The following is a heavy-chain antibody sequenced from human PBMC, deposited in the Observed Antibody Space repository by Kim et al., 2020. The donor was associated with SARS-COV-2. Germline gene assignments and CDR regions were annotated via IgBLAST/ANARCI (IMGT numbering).Heavy chain of an antibody. J-gene: IGHJ3*02. D-gene: IGHD1-26*01. Sequence: SVRGRFTISRDNAKNSLFLQMNSLGADDTAVYYCARDPTEGGSNSGAFDIWGQGTTVTVSS. CDR3: ARDPTEGGSNSGAFDI. V-gene: IGHV3-11*05.